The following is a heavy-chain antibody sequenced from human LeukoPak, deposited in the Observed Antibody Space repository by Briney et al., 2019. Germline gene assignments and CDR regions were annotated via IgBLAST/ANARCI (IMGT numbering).Heavy chain of an antibody. J-gene: IGHJ4*02. CDR1: GFTFSSYA. D-gene: IGHD5-18*01. CDR2: ISYDGSNK. V-gene: IGHV3-30-3*01. CDR3: ARGPSGYSYGPFDY. Sequence: PGGSLRLSCAASGFTFSSYAMHWVRQAPGKGLEWVAVISYDGSNKYYADSVKGRSTISRDNSKNTLYLQMNSLRAEDTAVYYCARGPSGYSYGPFDYWGQGTLVTVSS.